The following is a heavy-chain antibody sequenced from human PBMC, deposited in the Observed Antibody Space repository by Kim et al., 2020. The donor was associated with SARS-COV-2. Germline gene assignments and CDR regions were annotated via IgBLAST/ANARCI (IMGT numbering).Heavy chain of an antibody. CDR3: ARAYSTVWGRNYYYGMDV. Sequence: SVKVSCKASGGTFSSYAISWVRQAPGQGLEWMGGIIPIFGTANYAQKFQGRVTITADESTSTAYMELSSLRSEDTAVYYCARAYSTVWGRNYYYGMDVWGQGTTVTVSS. J-gene: IGHJ6*02. D-gene: IGHD3-16*01. CDR2: IIPIFGTA. CDR1: GGTFSSYA. V-gene: IGHV1-69*13.